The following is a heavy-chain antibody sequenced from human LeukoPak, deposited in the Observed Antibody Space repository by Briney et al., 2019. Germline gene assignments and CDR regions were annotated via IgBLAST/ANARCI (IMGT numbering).Heavy chain of an antibody. CDR3: AKDTNRVYYFDY. Sequence: TGGSLRLSCAASGFTFSSYGMHWVRQAPGKGLEWVAFIRYDGSNKYYADSVKGQFTISRDNSKNTLYLQMNSLRAEDTAVYYCAKDTNRVYYFDYWGQGTLVTVSS. V-gene: IGHV3-30*02. J-gene: IGHJ4*02. CDR1: GFTFSSYG. D-gene: IGHD1-14*01. CDR2: IRYDGSNK.